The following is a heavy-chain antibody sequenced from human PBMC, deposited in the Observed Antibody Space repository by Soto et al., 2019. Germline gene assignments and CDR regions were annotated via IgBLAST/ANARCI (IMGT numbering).Heavy chain of an antibody. CDR1: GGSVNNGSYY. D-gene: IGHD5-12*01. Sequence: QVQLQESGPGLVRPSETLSLTCTVSGGSVNNGSYYWSWIRQPPGKGLEWIGYIYHSGTTNNNPHLKSRFTISLDTSKSQLSLKVKSVTAADTAVYYCARNSRGSKCGYYFDYWGQGILVTVSS. CDR3: ARNSRGSKCGYYFDY. CDR2: IYHSGTT. J-gene: IGHJ4*02. V-gene: IGHV4-61*01.